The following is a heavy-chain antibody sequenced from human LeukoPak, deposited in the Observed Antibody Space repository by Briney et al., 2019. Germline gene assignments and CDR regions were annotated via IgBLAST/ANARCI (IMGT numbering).Heavy chain of an antibody. CDR3: ARTGDPGGYYYYYYMDV. CDR2: IYYTGST. D-gene: IGHD2-21*02. V-gene: IGHV4-39*07. J-gene: IGHJ6*03. CDR1: GGSISSSTYY. Sequence: SETLSLTCTVSGGSISSSTYYWGWIRQPPGKGLEWIGVIYYTGSTYYNPSLKSRVTISVDTSKNQFSLNLNSVTAADTAVYYCARTGDPGGYYYYYYMDVWGKGTTVTVSS.